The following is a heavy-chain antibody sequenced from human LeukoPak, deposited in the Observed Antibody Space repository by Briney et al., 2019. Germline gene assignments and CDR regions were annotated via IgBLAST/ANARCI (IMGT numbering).Heavy chain of an antibody. D-gene: IGHD2-2*01. CDR1: GFTFSSYA. CDR3: ARDSTRYCSSTSCLKYYYYGMDV. V-gene: IGHV3-23*01. CDR2: ISGSGGST. Sequence: GGSLRLSCAASGFTFSSYAMSWVRQAPGKGLEWVSAISGSGGSTYYADSVKGRFTISRDNSKNTLYLQMNSLRAEDTAVYYCARDSTRYCSSTSCLKYYYYGMDVWGQGTTVTVSS. J-gene: IGHJ6*02.